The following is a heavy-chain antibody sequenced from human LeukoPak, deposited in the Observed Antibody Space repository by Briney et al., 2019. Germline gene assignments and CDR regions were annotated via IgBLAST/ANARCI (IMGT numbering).Heavy chain of an antibody. CDR1: GGSFSGYY. V-gene: IGHV4-34*01. CDR3: ARWSSNYYDSSGRRFDP. Sequence: PSETLSLTCAVYGGSFSGYYWSWIRHPPGKGLEWIGEINHSGSTNYNPSLKSRVTISVDTSKNQFSLKLSSVTAADTAVYYCARWSSNYYDSSGRRFDPWGQGTLVTVSS. J-gene: IGHJ5*02. D-gene: IGHD3-22*01. CDR2: INHSGST.